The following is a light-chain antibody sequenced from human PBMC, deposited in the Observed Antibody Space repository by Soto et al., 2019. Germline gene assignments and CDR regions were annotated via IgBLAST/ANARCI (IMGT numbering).Light chain of an antibody. Sequence: DIQMTQSPSSLSASVGDRVTITCRASQGISSYLAWYQQKPGKVPKLLIYAASTLQSGVPSRFSGSGSGTDFTLTISSLQPEDVATYYCQKYSSAPPYTFGQGTKLEIK. CDR3: QKYSSAPPYT. CDR1: QGISSY. V-gene: IGKV1-27*01. CDR2: AAS. J-gene: IGKJ2*01.